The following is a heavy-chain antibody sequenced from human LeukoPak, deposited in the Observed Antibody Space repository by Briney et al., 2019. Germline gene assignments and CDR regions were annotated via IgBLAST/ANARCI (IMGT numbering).Heavy chain of an antibody. CDR3: TRYLSRGVPPA. D-gene: IGHD3-10*01. Sequence: GGSLRLSGTASGFTFGDYAMSWFRQAPGKGLEWVGFIRSKAYGGTTEYAASVKGRFTISRDDSKSIAYLQMNSLKTEDTAVYYCTRYLSRGVPPAWGQGTLVTVSS. CDR1: GFTFGDYA. CDR2: IRSKAYGGTT. J-gene: IGHJ5*02. V-gene: IGHV3-49*03.